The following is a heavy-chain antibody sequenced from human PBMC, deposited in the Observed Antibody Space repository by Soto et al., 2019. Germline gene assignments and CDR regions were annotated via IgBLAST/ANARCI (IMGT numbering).Heavy chain of an antibody. V-gene: IGHV3-13*01. Sequence: GGSLRLSCAASGFTFSTYDMHWVRQVTGKGLEWVSAIGSAGDTYYPGSVKGRFTISRENTKSSLYLQMNSLRDEDTAVYYCARGAMGIGWSDWGQGTLVTVSS. CDR2: IGSAGDT. D-gene: IGHD6-19*01. J-gene: IGHJ4*02. CDR1: GFTFSTYD. CDR3: ARGAMGIGWSD.